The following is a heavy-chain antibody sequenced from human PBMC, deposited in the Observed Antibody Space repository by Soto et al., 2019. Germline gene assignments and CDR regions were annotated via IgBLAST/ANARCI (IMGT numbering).Heavy chain of an antibody. J-gene: IGHJ6*02. V-gene: IGHV1-18*01. D-gene: IGHD5-12*01. CDR2: ISAYNGNT. Sequence: ASVKVSCKASGYTFTSYGISWVRQAPGQGLDWMGWISAYNGNTKYAQDLQGRVTMTTDTSTSTAYMELRSLRSDDTAVYYCARDSRGDGYNWSPYYYYGMDVWGQGTTVTVSS. CDR1: GYTFTSYG. CDR3: ARDSRGDGYNWSPYYYYGMDV.